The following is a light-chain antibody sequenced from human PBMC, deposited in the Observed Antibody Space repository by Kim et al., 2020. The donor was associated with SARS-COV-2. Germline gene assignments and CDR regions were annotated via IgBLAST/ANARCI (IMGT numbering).Light chain of an antibody. CDR1: KLGDKY. Sequence: SAAPGQRASLTCSGDKLGDKYACWYQQKPGQSPVLVIYQDSKRPSGIPERFSGSNSGNTATLTISGTQAMDEADYYCQAWDSSTAVFGGGTKLTVL. CDR3: QAWDSSTAV. CDR2: QDS. V-gene: IGLV3-1*01. J-gene: IGLJ2*01.